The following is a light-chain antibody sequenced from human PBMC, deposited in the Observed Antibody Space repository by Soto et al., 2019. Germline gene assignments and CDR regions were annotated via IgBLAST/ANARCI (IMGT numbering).Light chain of an antibody. J-gene: IGLJ2*01. CDR1: DSNIGSHS. V-gene: IGLV1-51*01. CDR3: GTWDSSLSAGV. Sequence: QSVLTQPPSVSAAPGQKVTLSCSGRDSNIGSHSVSWYQQVPGTAPKLLIFDESDRPSGIPDRFSASKSGTSATLAITGLLTGDEADYYCGTWDSSLSAGVFGGGTKLTVL. CDR2: DES.